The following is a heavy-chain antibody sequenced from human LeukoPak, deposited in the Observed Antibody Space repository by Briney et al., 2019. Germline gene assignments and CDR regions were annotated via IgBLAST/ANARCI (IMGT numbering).Heavy chain of an antibody. CDR3: ARAIGPDYGGHWFDP. Sequence: SQTLSLTCAISGDSVSSNSAAWNWIRQSPSRGLEWLGRTYYRSKWYNDYAVSVKSRITINPDTSKNQFSLKLSSVTAADTAVYYCARAIGPDYGGHWFDPWGQGTLVTVSS. J-gene: IGHJ5*02. D-gene: IGHD4-17*01. CDR1: GDSVSSNSAA. V-gene: IGHV6-1*01. CDR2: TYYRSKWYN.